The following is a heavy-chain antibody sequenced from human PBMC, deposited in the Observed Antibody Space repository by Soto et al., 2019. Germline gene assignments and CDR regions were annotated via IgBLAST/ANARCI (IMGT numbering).Heavy chain of an antibody. CDR3: AKERQSYNSACDPFDF. Sequence: EVQLLESGGGLVQPGGSLRLSCAASGFSFSTYAMSWVRQTPGKGLEWVSGICGDDQDRYYADSVRGRFTISRDNSKNTVFLQMCCVCAAGTARYYCAKERQSYNSACDPFDFWGQGTVVTVSS. CDR1: GFSFSTYA. D-gene: IGHD1-20*01. V-gene: IGHV3-23*01. J-gene: IGHJ3*01. CDR2: ICGDDQDR.